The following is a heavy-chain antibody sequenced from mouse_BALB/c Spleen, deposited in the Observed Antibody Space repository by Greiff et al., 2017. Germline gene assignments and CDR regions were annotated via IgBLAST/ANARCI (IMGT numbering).Heavy chain of an antibody. J-gene: IGHJ4*01. CDR2: INPSTGYT. V-gene: IGHV1-7*01. D-gene: IGHD1-1*01. Sequence: QVQLQQSGAELAKPGASVKMSCKASGYTFTSYWMHWVKQRPGQGLEWIGYINPSTGYTEYNQKFKDKATLTADKSSSTAYMQLSSLTSEDSAVYYCARSHYYGSSDGMDYWGQGTSVTVSS. CDR3: ARSHYYGSSDGMDY. CDR1: GYTFTSYW.